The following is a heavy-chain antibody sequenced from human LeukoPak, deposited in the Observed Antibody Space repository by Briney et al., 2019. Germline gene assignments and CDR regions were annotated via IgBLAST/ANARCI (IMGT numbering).Heavy chain of an antibody. Sequence: SETLSLTCTVSGGSISSSSYYWGWIRQPPGKGLEWIGSIYYSGSTYYNPSLKSRVTISVDTSKNQFSLKLSSVTAADTAVYYCARGSQMATIRAHFDPWGQGTLVTVSS. V-gene: IGHV4-39*07. CDR3: ARGSQMATIRAHFDP. CDR1: GGSISSSSYY. D-gene: IGHD5-24*01. CDR2: IYYSGST. J-gene: IGHJ5*02.